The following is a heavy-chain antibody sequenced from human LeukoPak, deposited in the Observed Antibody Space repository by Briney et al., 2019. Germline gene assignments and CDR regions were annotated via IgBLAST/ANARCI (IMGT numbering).Heavy chain of an antibody. J-gene: IGHJ4*02. V-gene: IGHV4-59*01. CDR2: VHYSGST. CDR1: GDSISSYY. CDR3: ARAEAGSIDY. Sequence: PSETLSLTCTVSGDSISSYYWSWIRQPPGKGLEWIGYVHYSGSTNYNPSLKSRVTRSVDTSEKQFSLKVRTVTAADTAVYYCARAEAGSIDYWGQGTLVTVSS. D-gene: IGHD6-19*01.